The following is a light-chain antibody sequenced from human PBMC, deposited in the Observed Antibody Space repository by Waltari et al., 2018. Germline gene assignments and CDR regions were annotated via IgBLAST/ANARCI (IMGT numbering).Light chain of an antibody. J-gene: IGLJ3*02. CDR3: TSYTSRTTPFWV. V-gene: IGLV2-14*03. CDR2: DVN. Sequence: QSALTQPASVSGSPGQSITISCTGTSSDVGGYNYVSWYQQHPGKAPKLMIYDVNNRPSGVSNRFSGSKSGTTASLTISGLQAEDEADYYCTSYTSRTTPFWVFGGGTKLTVL. CDR1: SSDVGGYNY.